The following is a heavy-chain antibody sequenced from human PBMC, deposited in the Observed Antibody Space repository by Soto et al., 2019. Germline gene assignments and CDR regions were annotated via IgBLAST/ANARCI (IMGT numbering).Heavy chain of an antibody. J-gene: IGHJ6*02. CDR3: ARERGMDV. CDR1: GFTFSSYA. V-gene: IGHV3-30-3*01. Sequence: GGSLRLSCAASGFTFSSYAMHWVRQAPGKGLEWVAVISYDGSNKYYADSVKGRFTISRDNSKNTLYLQMNSLRAEDTAVYYCARERGMDVWGQGTTVTVS. CDR2: ISYDGSNK.